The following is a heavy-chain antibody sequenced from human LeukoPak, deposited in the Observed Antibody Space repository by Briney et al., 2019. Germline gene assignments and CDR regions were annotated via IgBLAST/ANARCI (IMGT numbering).Heavy chain of an antibody. V-gene: IGHV3-33*01. J-gene: IGHJ4*02. D-gene: IGHD3-22*01. Sequence: GRSLRLSCAASGFIFSSYGMHWVRQAPGKGLEWVAVIWYDGSNKHYADSVKGRFTISRDNSKNTLYLQMNSLRAEDTAVYYCARDYDSSGYSDWGQGTLVTVSS. CDR3: ARDYDSSGYSD. CDR2: IWYDGSNK. CDR1: GFIFSSYG.